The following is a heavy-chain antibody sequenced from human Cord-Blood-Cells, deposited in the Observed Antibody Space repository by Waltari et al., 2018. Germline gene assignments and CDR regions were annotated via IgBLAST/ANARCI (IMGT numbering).Heavy chain of an antibody. CDR3: AKDITIFGVVIIDY. V-gene: IGHV3-23*01. CDR1: GFTFSSYA. CDR2: ISGSGGST. Sequence: EVQLLESGGGLVQPGGSLRLPCAASGFTFSSYALSWVRPAPGKGLEWVSAISGSGGSTYYADSVKGRFTISRDNSKNTLYLQMNSLRAEDTAVYYCAKDITIFGVVIIDYWGQGTLVTVSS. D-gene: IGHD3-3*01. J-gene: IGHJ4*02.